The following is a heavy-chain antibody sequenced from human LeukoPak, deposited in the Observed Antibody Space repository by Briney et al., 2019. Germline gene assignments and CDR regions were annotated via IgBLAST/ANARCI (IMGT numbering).Heavy chain of an antibody. J-gene: IGHJ4*02. D-gene: IGHD3-22*01. Sequence: SETLSLICSVSSYSINSNYYWGWTRQSPGKGLEWIGSIYHTGSTYYNPSLKSRVTISLDASNKQFSLRLSSVTAADTAVYYCARDRYYYDSSGYSSFDYWGQGTLVTVSS. V-gene: IGHV4-38-2*02. CDR2: IYHTGST. CDR3: ARDRYYYDSSGYSSFDY. CDR1: SYSINSNYY.